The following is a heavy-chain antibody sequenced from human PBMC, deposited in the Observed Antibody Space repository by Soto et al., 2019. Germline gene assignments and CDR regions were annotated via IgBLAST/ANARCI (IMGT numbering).Heavy chain of an antibody. V-gene: IGHV4-59*12. CDR2: IYYTGST. D-gene: IGHD3-10*01. Sequence: SETLSLTCTVSGGSISSYYWSWVRQPPGKGLEWIGYIYYTGSTYYNPSLKSRVTMSIDTSKNSLYLQMNSLRAGDTAVYYCARGRYGSGSQHTKNWFDPWGQGTLVTVS. J-gene: IGHJ5*02. CDR3: ARGRYGSGSQHTKNWFDP. CDR1: GGSISSYY.